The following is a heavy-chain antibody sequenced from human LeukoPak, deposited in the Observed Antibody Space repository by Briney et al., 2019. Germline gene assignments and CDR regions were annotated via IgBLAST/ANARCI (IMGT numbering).Heavy chain of an antibody. CDR1: GFTFSNYE. J-gene: IGHJ4*02. CDR2: IRSHGLTR. D-gene: IGHD5-12*01. CDR3: ARVVARLYYFDY. Sequence: GGSLRLSCAASGFTFSNYEMNWVRQAPGKGLEWVSYIRSHGLTRYYADSVKGRFTISRDDAKNSLYLQMNSLRAEDTAVYYCARVVARLYYFDYWGQGTLVTVSS. V-gene: IGHV3-48*03.